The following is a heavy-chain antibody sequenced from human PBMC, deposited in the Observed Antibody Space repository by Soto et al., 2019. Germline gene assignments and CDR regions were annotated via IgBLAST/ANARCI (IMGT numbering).Heavy chain of an antibody. J-gene: IGHJ6*02. V-gene: IGHV1-46*01. Sequence: ASVKVSCKASGYTLTSYYLHWVRQAPGQGPEWMGIINPSGGITNDAQKFQDRVTMTSDTSTSTVYMELSSLRSEDTAVYYCARGISTKRYYYYYGMDVWGQGTTVTGSS. CDR1: GYTLTSYY. D-gene: IGHD2-8*01. CDR3: ARGISTKRYYYYYGMDV. CDR2: INPSGGIT.